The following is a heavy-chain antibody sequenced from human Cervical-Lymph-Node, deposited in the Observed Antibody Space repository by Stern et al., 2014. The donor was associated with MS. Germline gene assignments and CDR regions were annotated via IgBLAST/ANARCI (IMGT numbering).Heavy chain of an antibody. CDR3: ARGVTAVTNYVPNWCFDV. V-gene: IGHV4-39*02. CDR1: GGSITNRDY. Sequence: QLQLQESGPGLVKPSETLSLTCTVSGGSITNRDYWGWIRQSPGKGLEWIGRVYYSGITYYRPSLKSRPTISRAPARNHFSVRLNSVTATDTAVYFCARGVTAVTNYVPNWCFDVWGRGTLVTVSS. CDR2: VYYSGIT. D-gene: IGHD4-11*01. J-gene: IGHJ2*01.